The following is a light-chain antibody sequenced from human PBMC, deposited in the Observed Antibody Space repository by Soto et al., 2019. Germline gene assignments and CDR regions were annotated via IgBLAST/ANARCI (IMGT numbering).Light chain of an antibody. V-gene: IGKV1-5*03. J-gene: IGKJ1*01. CDR2: KAS. CDR1: QSISSW. Sequence: IQMTQSPSTLYASVGDIITITCRSSQSISSWLAWYQQKPGKAPKLLIYKASSLESGVPSRFSGSGSGTEFILTISSLQPDDVATYYCQQYSGYSRTFGQGTTV. CDR3: QQYSGYSRT.